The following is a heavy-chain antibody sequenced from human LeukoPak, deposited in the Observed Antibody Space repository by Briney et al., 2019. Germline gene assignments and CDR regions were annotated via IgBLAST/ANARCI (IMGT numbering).Heavy chain of an antibody. CDR3: VRDRGWNIDL. CDR1: GFNFNTYW. J-gene: IGHJ5*02. V-gene: IGHV3-74*01. Sequence: GGSLRPACVASGFNFNTYWMHWVRQVPGKVLMSVSRIKTDGTYTNYAGSVKGRFTISRDNAKNTLYLQMNSLRVEDAAVYYCVRDRGWNIDLWGQGTLVTVSS. D-gene: IGHD1/OR15-1a*01. CDR2: IKTDGTYT.